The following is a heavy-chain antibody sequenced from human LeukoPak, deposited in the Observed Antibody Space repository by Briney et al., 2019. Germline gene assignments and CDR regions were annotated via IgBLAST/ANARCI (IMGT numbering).Heavy chain of an antibody. CDR2: IGGSSTTI. Sequence: PGGSLRLSCAASGFTFNGYYMSWVRQAPGKGLEWVSSIGGSSTTIFYADSVKGRSTVSRDNAKKSVFLQMNSLRAEDTAAYYCARAIFGVAQPPYYFYHYMDVWGKGTTVTVSS. J-gene: IGHJ6*03. D-gene: IGHD3-3*01. V-gene: IGHV3-21*01. CDR3: ARAIFGVAQPPYYFYHYMDV. CDR1: GFTFNGYY.